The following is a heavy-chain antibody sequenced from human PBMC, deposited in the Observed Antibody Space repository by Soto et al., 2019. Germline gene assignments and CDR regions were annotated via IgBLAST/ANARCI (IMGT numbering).Heavy chain of an antibody. Sequence: ASETLSLTCTVSGGSISGGTYYRSWIRQPPGQGLEWIGYIYFSGSTYYNPSLKSRVIISVDTSKNQFSLRLSSVTAADTAVYYCARGDWPTQMDVWGQGTTVTVSS. V-gene: IGHV4-31*03. CDR2: IYFSGST. CDR3: ARGDWPTQMDV. J-gene: IGHJ6*02. D-gene: IGHD2-21*01. CDR1: GGSISGGTYY.